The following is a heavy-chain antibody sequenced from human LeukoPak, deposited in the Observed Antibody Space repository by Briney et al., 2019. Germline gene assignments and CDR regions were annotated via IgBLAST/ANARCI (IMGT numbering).Heavy chain of an antibody. CDR1: GFTFSSYS. Sequence: PGGSLRLSCAASGFTFSSYSMNWVRQAPGKGVEWVSSITSSSSYIYYADSVKGRFTISRDNAKNSLYLQMNSLRAEDTAVYYCARHVVAVGFDYWGQGTLVTVSS. CDR3: ARHVVAVGFDY. V-gene: IGHV3-21*01. D-gene: IGHD3-22*01. J-gene: IGHJ4*02. CDR2: ITSSSSYI.